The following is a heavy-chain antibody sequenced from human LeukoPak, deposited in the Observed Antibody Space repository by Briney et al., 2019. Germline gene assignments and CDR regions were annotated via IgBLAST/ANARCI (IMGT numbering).Heavy chain of an antibody. CDR2: IYTSGST. CDR1: GGSISSYY. Sequence: SETLSLTCTVSGGSISSYYWSWIRQPAGKGVEWIGRIYTSGSTNYNPSLKSRVTISVDTSKNQFSLKLSSVTAADTAVYYCARGLCAIAVAGWSYYFDYWGQGTLVTVSS. CDR3: ARGLCAIAVAGWSYYFDY. V-gene: IGHV4-4*07. D-gene: IGHD6-19*01. J-gene: IGHJ4*02.